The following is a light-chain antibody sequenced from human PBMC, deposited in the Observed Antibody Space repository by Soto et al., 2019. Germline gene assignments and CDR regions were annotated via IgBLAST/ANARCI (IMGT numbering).Light chain of an antibody. J-gene: IGLJ3*02. CDR3: SSYTTFPTVV. CDR2: NVN. CDR1: SSDVRAYNY. Sequence: QSALTQPASVSGSPGQSITLSCTGTSSDVRAYNYVSWYQQHPGKAPKLMIYNVNNRPSGVSDRVFGSKSGTTASLTSSGLQAEDEADYYCSSYTTFPTVVFGRVTKLTVL. V-gene: IGLV2-14*03.